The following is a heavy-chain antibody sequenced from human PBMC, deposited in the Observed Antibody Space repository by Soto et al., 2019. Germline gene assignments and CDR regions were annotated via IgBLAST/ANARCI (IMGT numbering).Heavy chain of an antibody. D-gene: IGHD5-12*01. CDR3: ARDSKWLPRYYFDY. CDR1: GFTFSSYG. J-gene: IGHJ4*02. Sequence: QVQLVESGGGVVQPGRSLRLSCAASGFTFSSYGMHWVRQAPGKGLEWVAVIWYDGSNKYYADSVKDRFTISRDNSKNTLYLQMNSLRAEDTAVYYCARDSKWLPRYYFDYWGQGTLVTVSS. V-gene: IGHV3-33*01. CDR2: IWYDGSNK.